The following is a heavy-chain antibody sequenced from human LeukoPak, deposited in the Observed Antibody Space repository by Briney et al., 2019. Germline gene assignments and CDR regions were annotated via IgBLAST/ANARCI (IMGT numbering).Heavy chain of an antibody. J-gene: IGHJ5*02. D-gene: IGHD3-3*01. CDR2: IYYSGST. Sequence: SETLSLTCTVSGGSISSYYWSWIRQPPGKGLEWIGYIYYSGSTNYNPSLKSRVTISVDTSKNQFSLKLSSVAAADTAVYYCAKDWSIFGARDWFDPWGQGTLVTVSS. CDR1: GGSISSYY. CDR3: AKDWSIFGARDWFDP. V-gene: IGHV4-59*12.